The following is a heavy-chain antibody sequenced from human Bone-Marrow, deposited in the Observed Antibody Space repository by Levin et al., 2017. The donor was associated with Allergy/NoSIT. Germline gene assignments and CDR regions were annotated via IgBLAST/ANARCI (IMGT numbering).Heavy chain of an antibody. CDR2: INPNNGDT. V-gene: IGHV1-2*02. D-gene: IGHD1-7*01. Sequence: GESLKISCQASEYTFTAYYIHWVRQVPGQGLEWMGWINPNNGDTHYAQKFQRRVTMTRDTSISTAYLWLAALTSDDTAVYYCARDYNWNFGNWGQGTLVTVSS. CDR3: ARDYNWNFGN. CDR1: EYTFTAYY. J-gene: IGHJ4*02.